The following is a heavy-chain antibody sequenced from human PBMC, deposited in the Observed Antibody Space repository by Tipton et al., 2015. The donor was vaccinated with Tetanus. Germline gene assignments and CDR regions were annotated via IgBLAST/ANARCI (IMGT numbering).Heavy chain of an antibody. J-gene: IGHJ4*02. CDR2: TSGSGGST. V-gene: IGHV3-23*01. D-gene: IGHD6-6*01. CDR3: AKDRGIAARVY. CDR1: GFTFSSYA. Sequence: SLRLSCAASGFTFSSYAMSWVRQAPGKGLEWVSATSGSGGSTYYADSVKGRFTISRDNSKNTLYLQMDSLRAEDTAVYYCAKDRGIAARVYWGQGTLVTVSS.